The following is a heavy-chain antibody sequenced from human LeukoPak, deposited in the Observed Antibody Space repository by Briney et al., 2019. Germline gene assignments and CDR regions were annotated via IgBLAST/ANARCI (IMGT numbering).Heavy chain of an antibody. J-gene: IGHJ3*02. CDR1: GYTFTSYG. CDR3: ARIAALDAFDI. D-gene: IGHD2-15*01. CDR2: ISAYNGNT. Sequence: AXVXVSCKASGYTFTSYGISWVRQAPGQGLEWMGWISAYNGNTDYAQKLQGRVTMTTDTSTSTAYMELRSLRSDDTAVYYCARIAALDAFDIWGQGTMVTVSS. V-gene: IGHV1-18*04.